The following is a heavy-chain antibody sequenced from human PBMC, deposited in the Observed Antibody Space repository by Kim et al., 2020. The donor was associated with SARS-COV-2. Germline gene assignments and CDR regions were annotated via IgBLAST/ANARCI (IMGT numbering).Heavy chain of an antibody. Sequence: TTNYNPSLKSRVTISVDKAKNHFSLNLNSGTAADTAVYYCSGSSGWYRLDYWGQGTLVTVSS. CDR3: SGSSGWYRLDY. CDR2: TT. D-gene: IGHD6-19*01. J-gene: IGHJ4*02. V-gene: IGHV4-4*02.